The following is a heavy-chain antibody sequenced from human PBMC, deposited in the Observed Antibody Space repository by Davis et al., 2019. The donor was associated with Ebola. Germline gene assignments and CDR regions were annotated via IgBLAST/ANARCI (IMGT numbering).Heavy chain of an antibody. J-gene: IGHJ4*02. CDR3: AACEPTYDSSGYYYGM. D-gene: IGHD3-22*01. Sequence: ASVKVSCKASGYTFTSYYMHWVRQAPGQGLEWMGIINPSGGSTSYAQKFQGRVTMTRDTFTSTVYMELSSLRSEDTAVYYCAACEPTYDSSGYYYGMWGQGTLVTVSS. CDR2: INPSGGST. CDR1: GYTFTSYY. V-gene: IGHV1-46*01.